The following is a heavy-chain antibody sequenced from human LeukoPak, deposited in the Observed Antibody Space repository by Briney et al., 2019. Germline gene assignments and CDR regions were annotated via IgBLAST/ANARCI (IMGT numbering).Heavy chain of an antibody. CDR1: GYTFTSYD. CDR3: ARVSSSGWSDYYYYYYMDV. V-gene: IGHV1-8*03. CDR2: MNPNSGNT. Sequence: APVKVSCKASGYTFTSYDINWVRQATGQGLEWMGWMNPNSGNTGYAQKFQGRVTITRNTSISTAYMELSSLRSEDTAVYYCARVSSSGWSDYYYYYYMDVWGKGTTVTVSS. D-gene: IGHD6-19*01. J-gene: IGHJ6*03.